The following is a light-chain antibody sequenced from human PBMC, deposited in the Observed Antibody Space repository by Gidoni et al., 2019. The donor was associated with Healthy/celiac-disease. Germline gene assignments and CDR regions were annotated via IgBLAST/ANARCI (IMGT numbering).Light chain of an antibody. Sequence: DIQISQSPSSLSASVGDRVTITGRASQGISNYLDWYQQKPGKVPKLLIYAASAMQSGVPSRFSGSGTGTDFTLTISSLQHEDVETYYWQKYNSAPRTFGQGTKLEIK. J-gene: IGKJ2*01. CDR1: QGISNY. CDR2: AAS. V-gene: IGKV1-27*01. CDR3: QKYNSAPRT.